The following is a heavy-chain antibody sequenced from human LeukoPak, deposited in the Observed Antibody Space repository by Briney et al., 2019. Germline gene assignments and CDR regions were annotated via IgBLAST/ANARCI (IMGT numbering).Heavy chain of an antibody. CDR2: INSDGSST. V-gene: IGHV3-74*01. CDR1: GFTFSSYW. Sequence: GGSLRLSCAASGFTFSSYWMHWVRQAPGKGLGWVSRINSDGSSTNYADSVKGRFTISRDNAKNTLYLQMNTLRAEDTAVYYCARRAAALGAFDYWGQGILVTVSS. D-gene: IGHD6-13*01. J-gene: IGHJ4*02. CDR3: ARRAAALGAFDY.